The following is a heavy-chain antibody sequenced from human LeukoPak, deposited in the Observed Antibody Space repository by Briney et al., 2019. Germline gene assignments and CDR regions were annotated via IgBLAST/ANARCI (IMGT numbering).Heavy chain of an antibody. D-gene: IGHD1-1*01. J-gene: IGHJ5*02. Sequence: ETSETQSLTCTVSGGSISSFYWSWIRQPPGKGLEWIGYIYYSGSTNYNPSLKSRVTISVDTSKNQFSLKLSSVTAADTAVYYCARHGTSGTNLNWFDPWGQGTLVTVSS. V-gene: IGHV4-59*01. CDR1: GGSISSFY. CDR3: ARHGTSGTNLNWFDP. CDR2: IYYSGST.